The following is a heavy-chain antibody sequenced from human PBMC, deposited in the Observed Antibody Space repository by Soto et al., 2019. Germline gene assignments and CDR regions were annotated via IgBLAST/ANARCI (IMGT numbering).Heavy chain of an antibody. V-gene: IGHV4-59*11. Sequence: SETLSLTCTVSVGSISGHYWSWILHPPGKGLEWVGYIYYSGSTNYNPSLKSRVTMSMDTSKNQFSLKLTSVTAADTAVYYCARDERFGIGGRCYPGAFDIWGQGTMVTVSS. J-gene: IGHJ3*02. D-gene: IGHD2-15*01. CDR2: IYYSGST. CDR1: VGSISGHY. CDR3: ARDERFGIGGRCYPGAFDI.